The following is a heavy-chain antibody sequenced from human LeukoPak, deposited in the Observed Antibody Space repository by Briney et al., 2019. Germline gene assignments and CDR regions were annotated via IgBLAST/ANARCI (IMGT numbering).Heavy chain of an antibody. V-gene: IGHV3-49*04. J-gene: IGHJ4*02. Sequence: GGSLRLSCTASVSWVRQAPGKGLEWVGFIRSKAYGGTTEYAASVKGRFTISRDDSKSIAYLQMNSLKTEGTAVYYCTRGNIMVRGPSWDYYFGYWGQGTLVTVSS. D-gene: IGHD3-10*01. CDR2: IRSKAYGGTT. CDR3: TRGNIMVRGPSWDYYFGY. CDR1: V.